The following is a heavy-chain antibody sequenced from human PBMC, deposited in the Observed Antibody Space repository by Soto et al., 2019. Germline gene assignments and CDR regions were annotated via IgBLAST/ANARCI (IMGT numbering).Heavy chain of an antibody. CDR2: ISSSGTYI. Sequence: EVQLVESGGGLVKPGGSLRLSCAASGFTFSSYNMNWVRQAPGKGLEWVSSISSSGTYIYYADSVKGRFTISRDNAKNSLYLQMNSLRAEDTAVYYCAASMVRGAIGMDVWGQGTTVTVSS. V-gene: IGHV3-21*01. CDR3: AASMVRGAIGMDV. CDR1: GFTFSSYN. D-gene: IGHD3-10*01. J-gene: IGHJ6*02.